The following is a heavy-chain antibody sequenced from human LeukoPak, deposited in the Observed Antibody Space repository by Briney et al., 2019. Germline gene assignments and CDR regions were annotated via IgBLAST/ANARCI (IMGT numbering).Heavy chain of an antibody. CDR3: ASNIVVVPAMSFGMDV. V-gene: IGHV4-34*01. D-gene: IGHD2-2*01. CDR2: INHSGST. CDR1: GGSFSGYY. J-gene: IGHJ6*02. Sequence: SETLSLTCAVYGGSFSGYYWSWIRQPPGKGLEWIGEINHSGSTNYNPSLKSRVTISVDTSKNQFSLKLSSVTAADTAVYYCASNIVVVPAMSFGMDVWGQGTTVTVSS.